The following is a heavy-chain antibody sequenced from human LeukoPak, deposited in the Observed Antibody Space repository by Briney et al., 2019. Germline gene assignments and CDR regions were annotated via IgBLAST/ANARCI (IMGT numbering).Heavy chain of an antibody. D-gene: IGHD1-1*01. CDR2: ISSSSSYI. J-gene: IGHJ6*03. Sequence: GGSLRLSCAASGFTFSSYSMNWVRQAPGKGLEWVSSISSSSSYIYYADSVKGRFTISRDNAKNSLYLQMNSLRAEDTAVYYCARDEGVRLGTMDVWGKGTTVTVSS. V-gene: IGHV3-21*01. CDR3: ARDEGVRLGTMDV. CDR1: GFTFSSYS.